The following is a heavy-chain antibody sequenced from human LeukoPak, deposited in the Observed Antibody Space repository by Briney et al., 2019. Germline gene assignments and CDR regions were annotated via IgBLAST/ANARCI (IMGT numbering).Heavy chain of an antibody. CDR2: IKQDGSEK. D-gene: IGHD3-22*01. J-gene: IGHJ4*02. Sequence: PGGSLRLSCAASGFTFSSYWMIWVRQAPGKGLEWVANIKQDGSEKYYVDSVKGRFTISRDNAKNSVYLQMNSLRPEDTAVYYCANSDTTGYYDYWGQGTLVTVSS. CDR1: GFTFSSYW. V-gene: IGHV3-7*01. CDR3: ANSDTTGYYDY.